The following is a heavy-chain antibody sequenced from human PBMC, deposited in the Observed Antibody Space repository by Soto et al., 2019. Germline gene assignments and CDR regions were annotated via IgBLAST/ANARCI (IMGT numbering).Heavy chain of an antibody. Sequence: QVQPQQWGAGLLKPSETLSLTCAVYGASFSTYYWSWIRQPPGKGLEWIGEINHSGSTNYNPSLKSRVTISVDTSKNQFSLRLSSVTAADTAVYYCARGVAAARIAYWGQGTLVTVSS. D-gene: IGHD6-13*01. CDR1: GASFSTYY. CDR3: ARGVAAARIAY. V-gene: IGHV4-34*01. CDR2: INHSGST. J-gene: IGHJ4*02.